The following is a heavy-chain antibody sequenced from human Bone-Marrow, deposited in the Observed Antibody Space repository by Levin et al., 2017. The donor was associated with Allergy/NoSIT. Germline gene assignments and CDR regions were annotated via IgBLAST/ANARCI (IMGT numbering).Heavy chain of an antibody. V-gene: IGHV1-46*01. CDR3: ARGSSITMIVVAHFDY. J-gene: IGHJ4*02. CDR1: GYTFTSYY. CDR2: INPSGGST. D-gene: IGHD3-22*01. Sequence: ASVKVSCKASGYTFTSYYMHWVRQAPGQGLEWMGIINPSGGSTSYAQKFQGRVTMTRDTSTSTVYMELSSLRSEDTAVYYCARGSSITMIVVAHFDYWGQGTLVTVSS.